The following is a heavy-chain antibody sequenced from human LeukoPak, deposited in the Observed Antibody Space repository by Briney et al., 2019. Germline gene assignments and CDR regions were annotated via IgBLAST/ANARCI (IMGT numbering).Heavy chain of an antibody. J-gene: IGHJ5*02. CDR3: AKTFTYGYDH. D-gene: IGHD5-18*01. V-gene: IGHV3-7*05. Sequence: GGSLRLSCAVSGFTFSNYWMTWVRQAPGKGPEWVANINPGGSETYHVDSVRGRFTISRDNAKNSLFLQMDSLRAEDTAVYYCAKTFTYGYDHLGQGTLVTVSS. CDR2: INPGGSET. CDR1: GFTFSNYW.